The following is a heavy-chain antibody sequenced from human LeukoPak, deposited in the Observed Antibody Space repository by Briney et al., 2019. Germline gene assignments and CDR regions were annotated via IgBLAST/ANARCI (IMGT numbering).Heavy chain of an antibody. J-gene: IGHJ4*02. Sequence: ASVKVSCKASGYTFTSYDINWVRQATGQGLEWMGWMNPNSGNTGYAQKFQGRVTMTRDTSISTAYMELSRLRSDDTAVYYCARGNYGDYNYFDYWGQGTLVTVSS. D-gene: IGHD4-17*01. CDR2: MNPNSGNT. CDR1: GYTFTSYD. CDR3: ARGNYGDYNYFDY. V-gene: IGHV1-8*02.